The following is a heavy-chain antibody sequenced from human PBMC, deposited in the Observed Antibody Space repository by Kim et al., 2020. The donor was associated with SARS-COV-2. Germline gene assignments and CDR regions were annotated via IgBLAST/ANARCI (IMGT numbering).Heavy chain of an antibody. CDR3: ARTPWARFDQ. CDR2: IFHTGIT. J-gene: IGHJ4*02. CDR1: ADSFTSYY. V-gene: IGHV4-59*01. D-gene: IGHD7-27*01. Sequence: SETLSLTCSVPADSFTSYYWNWIRQPPGKGLEWIGYIFHTGITSYNPSLKSRVTMSLDSSKSQVSLSLRSVTAADTAVYFCARTPWARFDQWGQGTLVTV.